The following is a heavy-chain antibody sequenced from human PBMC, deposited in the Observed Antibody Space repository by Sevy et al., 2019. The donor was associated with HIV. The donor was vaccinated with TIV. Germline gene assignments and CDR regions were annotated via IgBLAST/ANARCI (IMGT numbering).Heavy chain of an antibody. CDR2: ISTYNGNT. D-gene: IGHD3-22*01. CDR1: GYTFISYG. CDR3: ARDPRTFSFDSSGYGHDY. V-gene: IGHV1-18*01. Sequence: ASVKVSCKASGYTFISYGISWVRQAPGQGLEWMGWISTYNGNTNYAQKFQSRVTMTTDTSTSTVYMELRSLRSDDAAMYYCARDPRTFSFDSSGYGHDYWGQGTLVTVSS. J-gene: IGHJ4*02.